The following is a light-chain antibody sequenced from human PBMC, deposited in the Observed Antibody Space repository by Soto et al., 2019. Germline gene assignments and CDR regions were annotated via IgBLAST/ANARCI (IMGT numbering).Light chain of an antibody. V-gene: IGKV1-39*01. CDR2: AAS. Sequence: DIQMTQSPSSLSASVGDRVTITCRTSQSIDNYLNWYQQKPGKAPKLLMFAASTLQSGVPSRFSGSGSETDFTLTISSLQPEDIATYSCQQSYTTLFTFGPGTKVDLK. J-gene: IGKJ3*01. CDR3: QQSYTTLFT. CDR1: QSIDNY.